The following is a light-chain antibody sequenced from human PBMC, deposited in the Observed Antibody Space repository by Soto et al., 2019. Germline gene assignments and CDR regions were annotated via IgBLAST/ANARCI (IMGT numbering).Light chain of an antibody. Sequence: EIVMTQSPATLSVSPGESATLSCGASQSVSNNLAWYQQKFGQAPRLLIYGASTRATGVPVRFSGSGSGTEFTLTISSLQSEDFAVYYCQQYNNWPPWTFGQGTKVE. CDR2: GAS. CDR1: QSVSNN. J-gene: IGKJ1*01. V-gene: IGKV3-15*01. CDR3: QQYNNWPPWT.